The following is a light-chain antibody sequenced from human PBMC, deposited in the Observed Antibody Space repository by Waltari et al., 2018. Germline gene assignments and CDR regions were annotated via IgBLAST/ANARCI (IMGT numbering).Light chain of an antibody. Sequence: DIQMTQSPSSVSASLGDRVTITCRASQEISSWLAWYQQKPGKAPKVLSYSASSLRSGVPSRFSGSGSRTDFTLTISSLQPEDFAVYFCQQGFSFPLTFGPGTKVDMK. CDR2: SAS. CDR3: QQGFSFPLT. V-gene: IGKV1D-12*01. J-gene: IGKJ3*01. CDR1: QEISSW.